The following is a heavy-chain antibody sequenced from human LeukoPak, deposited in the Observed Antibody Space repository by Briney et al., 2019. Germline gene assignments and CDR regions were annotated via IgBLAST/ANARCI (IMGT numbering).Heavy chain of an antibody. CDR2: ISAYNGNT. CDR1: GYTFTSYG. D-gene: IGHD2-15*01. J-gene: IGHJ4*02. V-gene: IGHV1-18*01. CDR3: AREGCSGGSCYPFDY. Sequence: ASVKVSCKASGYTFTSYGISWVRQAPGQGLEWMGWISAYNGNTNYAQKLQGRVTMTTDTSTSTAYMELRSLRSDDTAVYYCAREGCSGGSCYPFDYWGQGTLVTVSS.